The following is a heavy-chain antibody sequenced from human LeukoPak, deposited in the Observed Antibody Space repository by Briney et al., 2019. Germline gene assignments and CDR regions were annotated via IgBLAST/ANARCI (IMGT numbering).Heavy chain of an antibody. CDR3: ARDSSTVTYWYSDL. J-gene: IGHJ2*01. CDR1: GGSISSSSYY. V-gene: IGHV4-39*07. CDR2: IYYSGST. D-gene: IGHD4-17*01. Sequence: SETLSLTCTVSGGSISSSSYYWGWIRQPPGKGLEWIGSIYYSGSTYYNPSLKSRVTISVDTSKNQFSLKLSSVTAADTAVYYCARDSSTVTYWYSDLWGRGTLVTVSS.